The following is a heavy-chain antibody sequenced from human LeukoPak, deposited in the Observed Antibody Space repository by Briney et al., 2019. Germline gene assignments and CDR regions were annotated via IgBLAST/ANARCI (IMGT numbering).Heavy chain of an antibody. D-gene: IGHD6-25*01. CDR3: ARGCSTYSAYYDY. J-gene: IGHJ4*01. CDR2: INPNSGGT. Sequence: GASVKVSCKASGYTFIDCYIHWVRPAPGQGLEWMGWINPNSGGTNHAQRFQGRVTMTRDTSISTAYMELSSLRSDDTAVYYCARGCSTYSAYYDYWGQGTQVTVSS. V-gene: IGHV1-2*02. CDR1: GYTFIDCY.